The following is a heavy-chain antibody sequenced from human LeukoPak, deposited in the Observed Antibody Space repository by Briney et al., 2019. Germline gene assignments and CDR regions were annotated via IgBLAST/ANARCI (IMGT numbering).Heavy chain of an antibody. D-gene: IGHD6-25*01. V-gene: IGHV4-38-2*02. CDR1: GFSIINTHY. CDR3: ARNASSGFFND. J-gene: IGHJ1*01. CDR2: IHNSGNRFECGGT. Sequence: SETLSLTCTVSGFSIINTHYWGWIRQSPGKGLEWVGSIHNSGNRFECGGTHYNPSPRSRVVVSADTSKKQFCLTLRSVTAADTAVYFCARNASSGFFNDWGQGILVTVSS.